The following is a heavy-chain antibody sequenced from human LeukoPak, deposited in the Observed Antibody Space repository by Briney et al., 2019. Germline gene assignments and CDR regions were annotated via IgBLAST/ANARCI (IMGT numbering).Heavy chain of an antibody. D-gene: IGHD2-8*02. Sequence: GGSLRLSCAASGFTFTSYGMPWVRQAPGKGLEWVAFIQYDGSNKYYADSVKGRFTISRDNAKNTLYLQMNSLRAEDTVMYYCAAILVEATTDIRFDHWGQGTLVGVPS. CDR2: IQYDGSNK. V-gene: IGHV3-30*02. J-gene: IGHJ5*02. CDR3: AAILVEATTDIRFDH. CDR1: GFTFTSYG.